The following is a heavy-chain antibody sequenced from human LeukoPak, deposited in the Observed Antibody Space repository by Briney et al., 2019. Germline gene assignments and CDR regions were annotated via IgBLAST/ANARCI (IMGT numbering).Heavy chain of an antibody. Sequence: GGSLRLSCAASGFTFSDYYMSWIRQAPGKGLEWVSYISSSGSTIYYADSVKGGFTISRDNAKNSLYLQMNSLRAEDTAVYYCARDQVRIARGMDVWGQGTTVTVSS. J-gene: IGHJ6*02. V-gene: IGHV3-11*01. CDR1: GFTFSDYY. CDR3: ARDQVRIARGMDV. CDR2: ISSSGSTI. D-gene: IGHD6-13*01.